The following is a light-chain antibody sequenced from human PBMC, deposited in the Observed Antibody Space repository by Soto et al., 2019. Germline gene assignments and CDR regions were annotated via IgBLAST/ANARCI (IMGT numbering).Light chain of an antibody. J-gene: IGLJ3*02. Sequence: QSALTQPASVSGSPGQSITISCTGSTSDVGAYNYVSWYKHHPGQAPQLMIYEVSNRPSGVSNRFSGSKSGNTASLTISGLQADDEADYYCQSYDNSLNEWVFGGGTKLTVI. CDR3: QSYDNSLNEWV. CDR2: EVS. V-gene: IGLV2-14*01. CDR1: TSDVGAYNY.